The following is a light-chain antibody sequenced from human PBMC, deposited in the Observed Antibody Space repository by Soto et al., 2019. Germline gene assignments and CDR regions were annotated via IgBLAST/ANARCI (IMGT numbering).Light chain of an antibody. CDR3: RSYTSSSTYV. CDR1: SSDVGGYNY. Sequence: QSALTQPASVSGSPGQSITISCTGTSSDVGGYNYVSWYQKHPGKAPKLMIYEVSNRPSGFSNRFSGSKSGNTASLTISGLQADDEADYYCRSYTSSSTYVFGTGTKLTVL. CDR2: EVS. V-gene: IGLV2-14*01. J-gene: IGLJ1*01.